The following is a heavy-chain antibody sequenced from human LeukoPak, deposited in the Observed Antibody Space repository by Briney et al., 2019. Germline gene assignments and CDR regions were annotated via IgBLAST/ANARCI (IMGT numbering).Heavy chain of an antibody. J-gene: IGHJ4*02. Sequence: PSETLSLTCTVSGGSFNSYYWNWIRQPPGKGLEWIGYIYYTGSTNYNPSLKSRVTISVDTSKNQFSLKLSSVTAADTAVYYCARGSEWLRVWGQGTLVTVSS. V-gene: IGHV4-59*01. CDR3: ARGSEWLRV. CDR2: IYYTGST. CDR1: GGSFNSYY. D-gene: IGHD5-12*01.